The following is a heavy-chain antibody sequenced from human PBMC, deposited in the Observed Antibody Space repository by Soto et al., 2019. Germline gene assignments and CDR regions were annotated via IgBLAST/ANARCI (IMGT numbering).Heavy chain of an antibody. D-gene: IGHD1-26*01. V-gene: IGHV3-48*03. CDR1: GFTFSSSE. CDR3: ASRASR. J-gene: IGHJ3*01. CDR2: IHPSGQPI. Sequence: EVQLVESGGGLVQPGGSLRLSCAVSGFTFSSSEMYWVRQAPGKGLEWISYIHPSGQPIFYADSVKGRFTISRDNANNSLLLQMNSLRAEDTAVYYCASRASRWGQGTMVPVSS.